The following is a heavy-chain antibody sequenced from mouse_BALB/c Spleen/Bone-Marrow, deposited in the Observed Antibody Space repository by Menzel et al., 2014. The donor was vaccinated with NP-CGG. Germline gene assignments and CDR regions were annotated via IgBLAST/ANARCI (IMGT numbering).Heavy chain of an antibody. V-gene: IGHV2-6-7*01. CDR2: ICGDGST. J-gene: IGHJ4*01. Sequence: QVQLQQSGPGLVPPSQSLSISCTASGFSLTGYGVSWVRQPPGKGLEWLGMICGDGSTDYDSALISRLSISKDNSKSXVFLKMNSLQTDDTARYYCARDTFLITRALDYWGQETSVTVSS. CDR1: GFSLTGYG. CDR3: ARDTFLITRALDY. D-gene: IGHD2-4*01.